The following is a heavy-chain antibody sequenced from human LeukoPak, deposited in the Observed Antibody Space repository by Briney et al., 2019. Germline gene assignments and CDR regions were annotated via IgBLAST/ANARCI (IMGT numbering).Heavy chain of an antibody. CDR3: ARGSYGDYGFKHWYFDL. Sequence: LKPSQTLSLTCAVFGGSFSGYYWNWIRPPPEKGLVWIGEINQSESINYNPALKSLVTMSVDTSKNQFSLKLSSVTAADTAVYYCARGSYGDYGFKHWYFDLWGRGTLVTVSS. V-gene: IGHV4-34*01. D-gene: IGHD4-17*01. J-gene: IGHJ2*01. CDR1: GGSFSGYY. CDR2: INQSESI.